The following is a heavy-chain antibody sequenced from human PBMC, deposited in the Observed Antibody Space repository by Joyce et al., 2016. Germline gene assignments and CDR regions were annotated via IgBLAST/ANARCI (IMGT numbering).Heavy chain of an antibody. Sequence: VQLVQSGAEVKKPGESLRISCKGSGYNFSVYWITWVRQMPGKGLEWMGRIDPSDSYTNYGPSFQGHVTISADKSISTAYLQWSSLRASDTAMYYCARLTQNIPVTDAHTSIAVPHTRKNYFEYWGQGTLVTVSS. D-gene: IGHD6-6*01. CDR2: IDPSDSYT. CDR3: ARLTQNIPVTDAHTSIAVPHTRKNYFEY. J-gene: IGHJ4*02. CDR1: GYNFSVYW. V-gene: IGHV5-10-1*03.